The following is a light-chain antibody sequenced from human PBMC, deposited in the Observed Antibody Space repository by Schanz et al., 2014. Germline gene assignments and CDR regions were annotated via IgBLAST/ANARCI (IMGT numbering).Light chain of an antibody. CDR1: QSVSGN. V-gene: IGKV3-15*01. CDR3: QQYGSSIFT. Sequence: EIVMTQSPATLSVSPGETATLSCRASQSVSGNLAWYQQKPGQPPRLLIYGASTRATDVPARFSGSGSGTEFTLTISSLQSEDFAGYYCQQYGSSIFTFGPGTKVAIK. CDR2: GAS. J-gene: IGKJ3*01.